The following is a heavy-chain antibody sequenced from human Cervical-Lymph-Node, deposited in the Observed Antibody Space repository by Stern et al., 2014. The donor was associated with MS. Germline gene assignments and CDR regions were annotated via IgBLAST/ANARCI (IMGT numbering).Heavy chain of an antibody. V-gene: IGHV5-51*04. CDR3: ARHPPRRKWDDPNYGMDV. CDR1: GYTFTNNW. CDR2: IYPDDSDI. Sequence: MQLVQSGAEVKKPGESLKISCKGSGYTFTNNWIAWVRQMPGKGLEWMGIIYPDDSDIRYSPSLQGKVTISADKPIGTAYRQGSSLKAADSAVYYGARHPPRRKWDDPNYGMDVWGQGTTVTVSS. D-gene: IGHD1-1*01. J-gene: IGHJ6*02.